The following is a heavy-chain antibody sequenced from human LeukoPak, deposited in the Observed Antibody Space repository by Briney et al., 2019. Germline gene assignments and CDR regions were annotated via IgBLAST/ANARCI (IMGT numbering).Heavy chain of an antibody. V-gene: IGHV3-23*01. CDR2: ISGSGGST. J-gene: IGHJ6*02. D-gene: IGHD3-9*01. CDR1: GFTFSSYA. CDR3: TKNPGETYYNIFPGIGDHYKGKDV. Sequence: GGSLRLSCAASGFTFSSYAMSWVRQAPGKGLEWVSAISGSGGSTYYADSVKGRFTISRDNSKNTLYLQMNSLRAEDPALYYCTKNPGETYYNIFPGIGDHYKGKDVWGQGTKVTVPS.